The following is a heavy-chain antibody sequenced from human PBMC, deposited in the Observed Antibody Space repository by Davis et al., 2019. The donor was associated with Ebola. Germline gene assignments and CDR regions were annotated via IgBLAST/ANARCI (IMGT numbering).Heavy chain of an antibody. D-gene: IGHD3-22*01. Sequence: MPSETLSLTCTVSGGSISSGGNYWSWIRQHPGKGLEWIGYIYYSGSTYYNPSLKSRVTISVDTAENQFSLKLSSVTAADTAVYYCARSETSGYSYYFDYWGQGTLVTVSS. CDR3: ARSETSGYSYYFDY. CDR1: GGSISSGGNY. J-gene: IGHJ4*02. V-gene: IGHV4-31*03. CDR2: IYYSGST.